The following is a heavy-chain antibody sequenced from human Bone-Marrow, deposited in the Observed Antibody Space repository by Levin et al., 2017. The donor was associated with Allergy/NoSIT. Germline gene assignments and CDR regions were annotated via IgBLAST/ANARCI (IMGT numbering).Heavy chain of an antibody. CDR3: ARYSGSASAYGLDV. CDR1: GGSISSYY. J-gene: IGHJ6*02. CDR2: IYYSGYT. Sequence: SCTVSGGSISSYYWNWIRQPPGKGLEWIGYIYYSGYTDYNPALKSRLTISVDTSKNQFSLRLTSVTSADTAVYFCARYSGSASAYGLDVWGLGTTVTVSS. D-gene: IGHD1-26*01. V-gene: IGHV4-59*01.